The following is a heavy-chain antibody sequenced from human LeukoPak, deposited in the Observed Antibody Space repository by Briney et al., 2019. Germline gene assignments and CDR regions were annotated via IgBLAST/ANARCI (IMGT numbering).Heavy chain of an antibody. V-gene: IGHV3-21*01. CDR2: ISSSSYI. J-gene: IGHJ6*02. D-gene: IGHD4-17*01. CDR1: GFTFSSYS. CDR3: ARYGDLDYYYYGMDV. Sequence: SGGSLRLSCAASGFTFSSYSMNWVRQAPGKGLEWVSSISSSSYIYYADSVKGRFTISRDNAKNSLYLQMNSLRAGDTAVYYCARYGDLDYYYYGMDVWGQGTTVTVSS.